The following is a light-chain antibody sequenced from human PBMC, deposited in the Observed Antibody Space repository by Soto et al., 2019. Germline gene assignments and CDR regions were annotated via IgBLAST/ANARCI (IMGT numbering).Light chain of an antibody. CDR3: QQYNSYSPLT. CDR2: GAS. V-gene: IGKV3-15*01. J-gene: IGKJ4*01. Sequence: EIVLTQSPVTLSVAPGERATLSCRASQSVSNNLSWYQQKPGQAPRLRIHGASTRATGIPARFSGSGFGTDFTLTISSLQPDDFATYYCQQYNSYSPLTFGGGTKVDIK. CDR1: QSVSNN.